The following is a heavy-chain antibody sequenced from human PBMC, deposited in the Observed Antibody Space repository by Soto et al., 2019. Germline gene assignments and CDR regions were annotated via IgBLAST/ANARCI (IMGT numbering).Heavy chain of an antibody. CDR3: ARGGVRGTTSRGQVYN. Sequence: PGGSLRLSCAASGVTFSDYYMNWIRQAPGKGLEWVSYISSSSDYTKYADSVKGRFTISRDNAKSSLYLQMNSLRAEDTAVYYCARGGVRGTTSRGQVYNWGQGTLVTVSS. CDR2: ISSSSDYT. J-gene: IGHJ4*02. CDR1: GVTFSDYY. V-gene: IGHV3-11*06. D-gene: IGHD1-7*01.